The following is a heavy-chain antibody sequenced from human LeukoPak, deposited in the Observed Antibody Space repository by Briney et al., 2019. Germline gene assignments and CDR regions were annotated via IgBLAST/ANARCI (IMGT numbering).Heavy chain of an antibody. CDR3: ARALVYYGSGYDAFDI. Sequence: SETLSLTCTVSGVSISSGSYYWSWIRQPAGKGLEWIGRIYTSGSTNYNPSLKSRVTISVDTSKNQFSLKLSSVTAADTAVCYCARALVYYGSGYDAFDIWGQGTMVTVSS. CDR2: IYTSGST. J-gene: IGHJ3*02. V-gene: IGHV4-61*02. D-gene: IGHD3-10*01. CDR1: GVSISSGSYY.